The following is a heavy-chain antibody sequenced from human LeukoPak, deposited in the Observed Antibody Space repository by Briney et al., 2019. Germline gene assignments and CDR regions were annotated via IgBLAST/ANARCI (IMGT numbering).Heavy chain of an antibody. CDR1: GYTFTGYY. J-gene: IGHJ4*02. D-gene: IGHD3-3*01. V-gene: IGHV1-2*02. Sequence: ASVKVSCKASGYTFTGYYMDWVRQAPGQGLEWMGWINPNSGGTNYDQKFQGRVTMTMDTSSSTDYMELSRLRSDDTAVYYCARSILEWLLPDYWGQGTLVTVSS. CDR3: ARSILEWLLPDY. CDR2: INPNSGGT.